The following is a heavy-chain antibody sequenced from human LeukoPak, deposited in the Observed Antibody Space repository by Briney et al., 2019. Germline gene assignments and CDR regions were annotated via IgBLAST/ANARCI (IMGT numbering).Heavy chain of an antibody. CDR2: IYYSGSA. J-gene: IGHJ5*02. CDR1: GGSISSGGYY. D-gene: IGHD2-21*02. V-gene: IGHV4-31*03. Sequence: SETLSLTCTVSGGSISSGGYYWSWIRQHPGKGLEWTGYIYYSGSAYYNPSLKSRVAISVDTSKNQFSLKLSSVTAADTAVYYCARDHGYCGGDCYSKRGFDPWGQGTLVTVSS. CDR3: ARDHGYCGGDCYSKRGFDP.